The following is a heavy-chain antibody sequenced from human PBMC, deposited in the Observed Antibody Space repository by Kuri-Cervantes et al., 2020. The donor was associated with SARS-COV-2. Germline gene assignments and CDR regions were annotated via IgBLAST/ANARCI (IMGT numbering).Heavy chain of an antibody. D-gene: IGHD3-22*01. CDR3: AKAWALIVPLDY. CDR1: GFTFSSYG. V-gene: IGHV3-30*02. J-gene: IGHJ4*02. Sequence: GGSLRPSCAASGFTFSSYGMHWVRQAQGKGMEWVAVIWYDGSNKYYADSVKGRFTISRDNSKNPLYLQMNSLRAEDPAVYYCAKAWALIVPLDYWGQGTLVTVSS. CDR2: IWYDGSNK.